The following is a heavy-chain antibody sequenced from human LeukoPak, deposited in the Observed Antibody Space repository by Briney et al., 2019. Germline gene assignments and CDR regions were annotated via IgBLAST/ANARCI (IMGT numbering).Heavy chain of an antibody. V-gene: IGHV3-48*03. CDR3: ARETAHCGGDCFDY. CDR1: GFTFSTYE. Sequence: PGGSLRLSCAASGFTFSTYEFNWVRQAPGKGLEWVAYIGVGGNSIYYADSVRGRFTTSRDNAQNSLYLEMNSLRVGDTALYYCARETAHCGGDCFDYWGQGTLVTVSS. CDR2: IGVGGNSI. J-gene: IGHJ4*02. D-gene: IGHD2-21*01.